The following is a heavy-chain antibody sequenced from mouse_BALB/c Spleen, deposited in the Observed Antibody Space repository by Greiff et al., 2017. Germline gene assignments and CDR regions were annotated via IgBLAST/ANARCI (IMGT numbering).Heavy chain of an antibody. CDR1: GFTFSSYA. Sequence: EVQRVESGGGLVKPGGSLKLSCAASGFTFSSYAMSWVRQTPEKRLEWVASISSGGSTYYPDSVKGRFTISRDNARNILYLQMSSLRSEDTAMYYCAREDYYGSSHWYFDVWGAGTTVTVSS. J-gene: IGHJ1*01. CDR3: AREDYYGSSHWYFDV. CDR2: ISSGGST. V-gene: IGHV5-6-5*01. D-gene: IGHD1-1*01.